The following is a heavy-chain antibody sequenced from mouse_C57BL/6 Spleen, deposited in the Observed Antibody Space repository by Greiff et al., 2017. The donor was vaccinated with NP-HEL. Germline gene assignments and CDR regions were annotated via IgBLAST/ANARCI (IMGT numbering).Heavy chain of an antibody. CDR2: ISSGGSYT. CDR1: GFTFSSYG. J-gene: IGHJ4*01. CDR3: ARHENSNFHAMDY. Sequence: EVQGVESGGDLVKPGGSLKLSCAASGFTFSSYGMSWVRQTPDKRLEWVATISSGGSYTYYPDSVKGRFTISRDNAKNTLYLQMSSLKSEDTAMYYCARHENSNFHAMDYWGQGTSVTGSS. V-gene: IGHV5-6*01. D-gene: IGHD2-5*01.